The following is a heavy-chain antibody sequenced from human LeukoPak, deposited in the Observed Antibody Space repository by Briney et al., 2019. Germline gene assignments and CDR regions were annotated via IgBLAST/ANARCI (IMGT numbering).Heavy chain of an antibody. CDR3: ARGGYSYDY. D-gene: IGHD5-18*01. CDR2: ISGSSSSI. V-gene: IGHV3-21*06. CDR1: GFTFSTFG. Sequence: GRSLRLSCAASGFTFSTFGMNWVRQAPGKGLEWVSSISGSSSSIYYADSVKGRFTISRDNAKNSLYLQMNSLRAEDTAVYYCARGGYSYDYWGQGTLATVSS. J-gene: IGHJ4*02.